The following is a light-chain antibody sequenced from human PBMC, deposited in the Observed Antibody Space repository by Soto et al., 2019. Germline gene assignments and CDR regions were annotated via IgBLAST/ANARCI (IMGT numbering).Light chain of an antibody. CDR1: HSISSW. Sequence: DIQMTQSPSTLSASVGDRVTITCRASHSISSWLAWYQHKPGKAPKLLIYKASSLQSGVPSRFSGSGSGTEFTLTISSLQPDDFATYYCQQYNSYPWTFGQGTKVEIK. CDR2: KAS. V-gene: IGKV1-5*03. J-gene: IGKJ1*01. CDR3: QQYNSYPWT.